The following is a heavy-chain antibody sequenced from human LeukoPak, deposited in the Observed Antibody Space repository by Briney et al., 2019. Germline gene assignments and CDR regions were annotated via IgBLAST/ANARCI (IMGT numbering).Heavy chain of an antibody. J-gene: IGHJ4*02. CDR2: MREDGREI. CDR3: ARDRSIDTKVGAPFDY. D-gene: IGHD1-26*01. CDR1: GFPYDVQT. Sequence: GGSLRLSCVASGFPYDVQTMSWVRQAPGKGLEWVASMREDGREIHYVDSVKGRFTISRDNPKNSLYLQMNSLRAEDTAVYYCARDRSIDTKVGAPFDYWGQGTLVTVSS. V-gene: IGHV3-7*01.